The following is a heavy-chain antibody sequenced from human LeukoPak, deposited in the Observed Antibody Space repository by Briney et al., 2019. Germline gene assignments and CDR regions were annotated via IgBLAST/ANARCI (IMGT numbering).Heavy chain of an antibody. Sequence: PGGSLRLSCEASGFTFNNYGMHWVRQAPGKGLEWVAVIWHDGDTKFHADSVKGRFTISRDKSKNTLYLEMNSLRAEDTAVYYCVKDSTTRASNLPDYWGQGTLVTVSS. CDR1: GFTFNNYG. J-gene: IGHJ4*02. V-gene: IGHV3-33*03. CDR3: VKDSTTRASNLPDY. CDR2: IWHDGDTK. D-gene: IGHD1/OR15-1a*01.